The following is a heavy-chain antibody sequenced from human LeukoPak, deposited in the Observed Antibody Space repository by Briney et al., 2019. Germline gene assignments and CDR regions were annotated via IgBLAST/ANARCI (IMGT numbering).Heavy chain of an antibody. CDR2: IYPGDSDT. J-gene: IGHJ3*02. D-gene: IGHD3/OR15-3a*01. V-gene: IGHV5-51*01. CDR1: GYSFTSYW. CDR3: ARSVESRGHAFDI. Sequence: GESLKISCKDSGYSFTSYWIGWVRQMPGKGLEWMGIIYPGDSDTRYSPSFQGQVTISADKSISTAYLQWSSLKASDTAMYYCARSVESRGHAFDIWGQGTMVTVSS.